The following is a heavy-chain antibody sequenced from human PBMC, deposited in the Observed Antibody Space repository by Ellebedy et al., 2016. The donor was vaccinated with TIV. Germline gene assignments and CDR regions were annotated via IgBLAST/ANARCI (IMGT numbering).Heavy chain of an antibody. Sequence: MPSETLSLTCSVSGDSISSYYWSWIRQPAGKGLEWIGRVYNSERPNYNPSLKSRVTMSVDTSKNQCSLQLSSVTAADTAIYYCAREKFFAVGATSVDSWGQGTLVTVSS. D-gene: IGHD3-3*01. CDR1: GDSISSYY. V-gene: IGHV4-4*07. CDR3: AREKFFAVGATSVDS. J-gene: IGHJ5*01. CDR2: VYNSERP.